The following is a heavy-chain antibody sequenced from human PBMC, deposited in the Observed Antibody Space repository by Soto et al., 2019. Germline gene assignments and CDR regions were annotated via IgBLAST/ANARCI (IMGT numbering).Heavy chain of an antibody. V-gene: IGHV4-34*01. J-gene: IGHJ5*02. D-gene: IGHD3-16*02. Sequence: QVRLQQWGAGLLKPSETLSLTCAVYGGSFIGYYWSWIRQPPGKGLEWIGEINPTGSTNYNPSLKSRVTILIDTSKNQFSLKLSSVTAADTAMYYCARANGLRLGELSRGGPNWFDPWGQGTLVTVSS. CDR1: GGSFIGYY. CDR3: ARANGLRLGELSRGGPNWFDP. CDR2: INPTGST.